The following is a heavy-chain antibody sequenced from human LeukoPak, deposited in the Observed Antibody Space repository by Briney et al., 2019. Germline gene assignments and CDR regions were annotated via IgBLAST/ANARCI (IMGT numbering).Heavy chain of an antibody. CDR1: GFTFSSYG. D-gene: IGHD6-13*01. CDR3: AKGSYSSSWYSDY. CDR2: IWYDGSNK. V-gene: IGHV3-33*06. J-gene: IGHJ4*02. Sequence: PGGSLRLSCAASGFTFSSYGMHWVRQAPGKGLEWVAVIWYDGSNKYYADSVKGRFTISRDNSKNTLYLQMNSLRAEHTAVYYCAKGSYSSSWYSDYWGQGTLVTVSS.